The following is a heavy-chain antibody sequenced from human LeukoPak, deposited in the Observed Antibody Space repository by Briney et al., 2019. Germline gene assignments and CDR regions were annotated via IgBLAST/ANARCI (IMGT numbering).Heavy chain of an antibody. Sequence: PGGSLRLSCAASGFTFSSYGMHWVRQAPGKGLEWVANIKQDGTEKYYVDSVKGRFTISRDNAKKSLYLQMNSLRAEDTAVYYCARDRSGAEYDYWGQGTLVSVSS. CDR2: IKQDGTEK. J-gene: IGHJ4*02. V-gene: IGHV3-7*01. D-gene: IGHD3-10*01. CDR1: GFTFSSYG. CDR3: ARDRSGAEYDY.